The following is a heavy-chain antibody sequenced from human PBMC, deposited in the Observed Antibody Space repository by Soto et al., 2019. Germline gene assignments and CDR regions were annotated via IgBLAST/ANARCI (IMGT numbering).Heavy chain of an antibody. CDR3: ARRGSGSDYDY. D-gene: IGHD1-26*01. V-gene: IGHV3-23*01. CDR1: GFTFSSYA. J-gene: IGHJ4*02. CDR2: ISGSGGST. Sequence: EVQLLESGGGLVQPGGSLRLSCAASGFTFSSYAMRWVRQATGKGLEWVSAISGSGGSTYYADSVKGRFTISRDNSKNTLYLQMNSLRAEDTAVYYCARRGSGSDYDYWGQGTLVTVSS.